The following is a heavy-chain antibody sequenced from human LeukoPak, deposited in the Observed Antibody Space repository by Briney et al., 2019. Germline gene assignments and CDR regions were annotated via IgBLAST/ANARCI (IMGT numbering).Heavy chain of an antibody. D-gene: IGHD6-19*01. J-gene: IGHJ1*01. CDR3: AKVFKEQWLGD. CDR2: ISGSGGST. V-gene: IGHV3-23*01. CDR1: GFTFSSYS. Sequence: PGGSLRLSCAASGFTFSSYSMNWVRQAPGKGLEWVSAISGSGGSTYYADSVKGRFTISRDNSKNTLYLQMNSLRAEDTAVYYCAKVFKEQWLGDWGQGTLVTVSS.